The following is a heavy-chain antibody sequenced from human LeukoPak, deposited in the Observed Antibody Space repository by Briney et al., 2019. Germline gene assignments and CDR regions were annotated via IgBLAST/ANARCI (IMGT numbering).Heavy chain of an antibody. V-gene: IGHV3-48*03. J-gene: IGHJ4*02. D-gene: IGHD3-10*01. CDR1: GFTFSGYE. Sequence: GGSLRLSCAASGFTFSGYEMNWVRQAPGKGLEWVSYISRSGTIISYADSVRGRLTISRDNAKNSLYLQMNSLSAEDTAMYYCARDRDYYGSGTYSYFDCWGQGTLVTVSS. CDR3: ARDRDYYGSGTYSYFDC. CDR2: ISRSGTII.